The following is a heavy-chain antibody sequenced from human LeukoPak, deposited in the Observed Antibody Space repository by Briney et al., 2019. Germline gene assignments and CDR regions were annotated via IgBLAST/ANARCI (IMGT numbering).Heavy chain of an antibody. Sequence: PGGSLRLSCEASGLTFSNHGMSWVRQAPGKGLQWVSAITGDGTTTYYADSVKGRFTISRDNSKNTMSLQMNSLRAEDTAVYYCVQRGHSGTFHFDYWGQGTLVIVSS. CDR3: VQRGHSGTFHFDY. D-gene: IGHD1-26*01. J-gene: IGHJ4*02. V-gene: IGHV3-23*01. CDR1: GLTFSNHG. CDR2: ITGDGTTT.